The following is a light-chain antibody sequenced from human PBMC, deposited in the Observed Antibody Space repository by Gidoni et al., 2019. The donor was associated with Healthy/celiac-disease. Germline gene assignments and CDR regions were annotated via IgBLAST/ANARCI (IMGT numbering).Light chain of an antibody. Sequence: SYVLTPPPSVAVAPGKTARITCGGNNIGSKRLHWYQQKPGQAPVLVVYDDSDRPSGIPERFSGSNSGNTATLTISRVEAGDEADYYCQVWDSSSDHPEVVFGGGTKLTVL. CDR1: NIGSKR. CDR2: DDS. V-gene: IGLV3-21*03. CDR3: QVWDSSSDHPEVV. J-gene: IGLJ2*01.